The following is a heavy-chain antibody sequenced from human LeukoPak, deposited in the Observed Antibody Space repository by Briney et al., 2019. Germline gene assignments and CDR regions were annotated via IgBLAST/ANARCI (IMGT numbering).Heavy chain of an antibody. CDR2: ISRGRSTI. CDR1: GFTFSSYS. Sequence: GGSLRLSCAASGFTFSSYSMYWVRQAPGKGLEWLSNISRGRSTIYYADSVKGRFTISRDNAKNSLYLQMNSLRAEDTAVYYCAREGRKSRGIDIVRKKERGYCYMDVWGKGTTVTVSS. D-gene: IGHD2-15*01. V-gene: IGHV3-48*01. CDR3: AREGRKSRGIDIVRKKERGYCYMDV. J-gene: IGHJ6*03.